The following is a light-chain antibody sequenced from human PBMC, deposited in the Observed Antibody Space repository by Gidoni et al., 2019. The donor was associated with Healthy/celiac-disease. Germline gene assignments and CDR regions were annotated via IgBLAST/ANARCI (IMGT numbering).Light chain of an antibody. Sequence: DIQMTQSPSTLSASVGDRVTITCRASQSISSWLDWYKQKPGKATKLLIYKASSLESGVPSRFSGSGSGTEFTLTISSLQPDDFATYYCQQYNSYWTFGQGTKVEIK. J-gene: IGKJ1*01. CDR1: QSISSW. CDR2: KAS. V-gene: IGKV1-5*03. CDR3: QQYNSYWT.